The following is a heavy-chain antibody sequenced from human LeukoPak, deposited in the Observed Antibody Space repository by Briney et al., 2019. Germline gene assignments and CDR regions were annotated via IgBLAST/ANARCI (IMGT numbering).Heavy chain of an antibody. CDR2: IYPGDSDT. Sequence: GESLKISCKGSEYSFTNYWIGWVRQTPRKGLEWMGFIYPGDSDTTYSPSFQGQVTISADKSISTAYLQWSRLKASDTATYYCARRGGYNYGYFDYWGQGTQVTVSS. D-gene: IGHD5-18*01. CDR3: ARRGGYNYGYFDY. CDR1: EYSFTNYW. V-gene: IGHV5-51*01. J-gene: IGHJ4*02.